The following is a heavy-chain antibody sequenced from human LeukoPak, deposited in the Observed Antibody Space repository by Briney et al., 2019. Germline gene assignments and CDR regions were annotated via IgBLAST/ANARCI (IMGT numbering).Heavy chain of an antibody. V-gene: IGHV4-4*07. CDR3: ARDHCTNGVCVWFDP. CDR2: IYTSGST. J-gene: IGHJ5*02. Sequence: SETLSLTCTVSRGSISSYYWSWIRQPAGKGLEWIGRIYTSGSTNYNPSLKSRVTMSVDTSKNQFSLKLSSVTAADTAVYYCARDHCTNGVCVWFDPWGQGTLVTVSS. D-gene: IGHD2-8*01. CDR1: RGSISSYY.